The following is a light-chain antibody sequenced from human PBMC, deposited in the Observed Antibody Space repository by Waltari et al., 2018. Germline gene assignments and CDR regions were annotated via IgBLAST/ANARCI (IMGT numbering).Light chain of an antibody. J-gene: IGLJ3*02. CDR3: AAWDDSLDGWV. V-gene: IGLV1-44*01. CDR1: TSTLGSNT. CDR2: SND. Sequence: QSVLTQPPSTSATPGQRVTMSCSGSTSTLGSNTVAWYQQFPGTAPKVLIYSNDRRPAGVPNRFSASKAGTSASLAITGLQSEDEADYYCAAWDDSLDGWVFGGGTKLTVL.